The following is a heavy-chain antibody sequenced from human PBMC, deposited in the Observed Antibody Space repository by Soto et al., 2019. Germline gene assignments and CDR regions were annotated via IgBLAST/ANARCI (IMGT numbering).Heavy chain of an antibody. CDR3: APSRCGGDCLRSYSSHYSYGMDV. Sequence: QITLKESGPPLVKPTQTLTLTCTFSGFSLNTGGLGVGWIRQPPGKALEWLALIYWDGDKRYSPSLKSRLSTSKNTSNNQVVLTMTNMDPVDTATYYCAPSRCGGDCLRSYSSHYSYGMDVWGQGTTVTVSS. V-gene: IGHV2-5*02. J-gene: IGHJ6*02. CDR2: IYWDGDK. D-gene: IGHD2-21*02. CDR1: GFSLNTGGLG.